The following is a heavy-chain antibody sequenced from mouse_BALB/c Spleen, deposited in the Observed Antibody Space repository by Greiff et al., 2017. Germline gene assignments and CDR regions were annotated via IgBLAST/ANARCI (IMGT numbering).Heavy chain of an antibody. Sequence: VQLQQPGAELVMPGASVKMSCKASGYTFTDYWMHWVKQRPGQGLEWIGAIDTSDSYTSYNQKFKGKATLTVDESSSTAYMQLSSLTSEDSAVYYCARDRLDYWGQGTSVTVSS. J-gene: IGHJ4*01. V-gene: IGHV1-69*01. CDR2: IDTSDSYT. CDR1: GYTFTDYW. D-gene: IGHD3-2*01. CDR3: ARDRLDY.